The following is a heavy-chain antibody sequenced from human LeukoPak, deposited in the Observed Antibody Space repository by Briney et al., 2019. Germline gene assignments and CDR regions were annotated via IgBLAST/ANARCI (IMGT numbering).Heavy chain of an antibody. D-gene: IGHD3-22*01. CDR3: AKGSDSSGYSSEFDY. J-gene: IGHJ4*02. Sequence: PGRSLRLSCAASGFTFDDYAMHWVRQAPGKGLEWVSGISWNSGSIGYADSVKGRFTISRDNAKNSLYLQMNSLRAEDTALYYCAKGSDSSGYSSEFDYWGQGTLVTVSS. V-gene: IGHV3-9*01. CDR1: GFTFDDYA. CDR2: ISWNSGSI.